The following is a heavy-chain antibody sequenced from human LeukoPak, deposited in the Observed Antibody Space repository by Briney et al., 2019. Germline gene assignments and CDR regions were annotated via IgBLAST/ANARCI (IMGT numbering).Heavy chain of an antibody. Sequence: GASVKVSCKASGYTFTSYYIHWVRQAPGQGLEWMGIIRPSGGRASYPQNFQGRVTMTMDMSASTVHMELSSLTSEDTAMYYYAREPPESFRFDYWGQGAPVTVSS. CDR2: IRPSGGRA. J-gene: IGHJ4*02. CDR1: GYTFTSYY. D-gene: IGHD3-16*02. V-gene: IGHV1-46*01. CDR3: AREPPESFRFDY.